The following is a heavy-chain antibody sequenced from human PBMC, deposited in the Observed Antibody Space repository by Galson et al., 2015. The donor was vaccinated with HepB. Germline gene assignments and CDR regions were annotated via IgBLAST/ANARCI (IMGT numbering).Heavy chain of an antibody. V-gene: IGHV3-53*01. CDR1: GFTFGDYA. CDR3: ARGYSKSWYSGLGY. Sequence: SLRLSCAASGFTFGDYAMSWFRQAPGKGLEWVSVIYSGGDTYYADSVKGRFTISRDNSKNTVYLQMNSLRAEDTAMYYCARGYSKSWYSGLGYWGQGTLVTVSS. D-gene: IGHD5-12*01. J-gene: IGHJ4*02. CDR2: IYSGGDT.